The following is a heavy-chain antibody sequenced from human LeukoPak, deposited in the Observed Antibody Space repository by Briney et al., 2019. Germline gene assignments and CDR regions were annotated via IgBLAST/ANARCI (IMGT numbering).Heavy chain of an antibody. CDR1: VFTFSSYA. CDR3: AKDRVYYYDSSGYYRPLGGFDY. CDR2: ISGSGGSK. J-gene: IGHJ4*02. Sequence: GGSLRLSCAASVFTFSSYAMSWVRQAPGKGLEWVSAISGSGGSKYYADSVKGRFTISRDNSKNTLYLQMNSLRAEDTAVYYCAKDRVYYYDSSGYYRPLGGFDYWGQGTLVTVSS. V-gene: IGHV3-23*01. D-gene: IGHD3-22*01.